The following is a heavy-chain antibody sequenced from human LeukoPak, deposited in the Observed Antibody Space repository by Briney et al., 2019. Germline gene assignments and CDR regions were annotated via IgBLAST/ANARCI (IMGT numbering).Heavy chain of an antibody. V-gene: IGHV4-28*01. CDR2: IYYSGST. J-gene: IGHJ4*02. CDR3: ARRDTSAWLPDY. Sequence: PSETLSLTCVVSGYSISSSNWWGWIRQPPGKGLEWMGYIYYSGSTYYNPSLKSRVTTSVDTSKNQFSLKLSSVTAVDTAVYYCARRDTSAWLPDYWGQGTLVTVSS. CDR1: GYSISSSNW. D-gene: IGHD6-19*01.